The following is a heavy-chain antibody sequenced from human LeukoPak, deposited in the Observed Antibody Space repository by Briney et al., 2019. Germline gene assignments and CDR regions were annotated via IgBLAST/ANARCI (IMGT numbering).Heavy chain of an antibody. CDR2: IYYSGST. CDR3: ARSRAYYYGSGSWDFDL. V-gene: IGHV4-39*01. D-gene: IGHD3-10*01. CDR1: GGSISSSSYY. J-gene: IGHJ2*01. Sequence: SETLSLTCTVSGGSISSSSYYWAWIRQPPGEGLEWIGTIYYSGSTYYNPSLKSRVTISVDTPKNQFSLWVSSVTAADTAVYYCARSRAYYYGSGSWDFDLWGRGTLVTVSS.